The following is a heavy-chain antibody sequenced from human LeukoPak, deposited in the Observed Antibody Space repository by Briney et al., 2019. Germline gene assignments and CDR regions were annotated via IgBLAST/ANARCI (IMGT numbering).Heavy chain of an antibody. Sequence: GRSLRLSCAASGFTFDDYAMHWVRQAPGKGLEWVSGISWNSGSIGYADSVKGRFTISRDNAKNSLYLQMNSLRPEDTAVYYCAKGQYSYPPDAFDMWGQGTMVTVSS. CDR1: GFTFDDYA. CDR3: AKGQYSYPPDAFDM. J-gene: IGHJ3*02. D-gene: IGHD1-26*01. CDR2: ISWNSGSI. V-gene: IGHV3-9*01.